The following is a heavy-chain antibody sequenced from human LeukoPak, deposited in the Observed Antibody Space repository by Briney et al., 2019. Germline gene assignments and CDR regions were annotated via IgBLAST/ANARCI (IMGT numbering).Heavy chain of an antibody. V-gene: IGHV3-30*18. J-gene: IGHJ4*02. CDR2: ILYDATNK. CDR1: GFTFSSSD. D-gene: IGHD2/OR15-2a*01. Sequence: TGGSLRLSCAASGFTFSSSDMHWVRQAPGKGLEWVAVILYDATNKYYADSVKGRFTLSRDNSKNTLYLQTNTLRDEDTAVYYCAKASSNYFYYFEYWGQGTLVTVSS. CDR3: AKASSNYFYYFEY.